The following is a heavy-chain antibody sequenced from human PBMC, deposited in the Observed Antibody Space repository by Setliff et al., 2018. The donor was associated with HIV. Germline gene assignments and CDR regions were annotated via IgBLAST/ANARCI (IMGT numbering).Heavy chain of an antibody. V-gene: IGHV5-51*01. CDR1: GYSFTSYW. J-gene: IGHJ4*02. D-gene: IGHD6-19*01. Sequence: GESLKISCKGSGYSFTSYWIGWVRQMPGKGLEWMGIIYPGDSDTRYSPSFQGRVTISADKSISTAYLQWSSLKASDTAMYYCARHEGIAVAGDYYFDYWGQGTLVTVSS. CDR2: IYPGDSDT. CDR3: ARHEGIAVAGDYYFDY.